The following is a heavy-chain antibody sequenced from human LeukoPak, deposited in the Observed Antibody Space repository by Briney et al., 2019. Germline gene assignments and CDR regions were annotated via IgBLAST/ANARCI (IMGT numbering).Heavy chain of an antibody. CDR2: IHKSGST. Sequence: SQTLSLSCTVSGGSISSGGYYWGWIRQHPGQGLEWIGYIHKSGSTYYNPSLESRVTISVDTSKNQFSLKLRSVTAADTAMYYCARVTTAAWSDPWGHGTPVTVSS. CDR3: ARVTTAAWSDP. V-gene: IGHV4-31*03. D-gene: IGHD4-11*01. J-gene: IGHJ5*02. CDR1: GGSISSGGYY.